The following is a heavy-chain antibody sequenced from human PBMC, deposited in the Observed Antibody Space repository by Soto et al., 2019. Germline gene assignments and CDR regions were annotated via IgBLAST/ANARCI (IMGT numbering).Heavy chain of an antibody. D-gene: IGHD3-10*01. Sequence: PGGSLRLSCAASGFTFSSYSMNWVRQAPGKGLEWVSYISSSSSTIYYADSVKGRFTISRDNAKNSLYLQMNSLRDEDTAVYYCARAIACGDSTGVFDYWGQGTLVTVSS. CDR2: ISSSSSTI. CDR1: GFTFSSYS. J-gene: IGHJ4*02. CDR3: ARAIACGDSTGVFDY. V-gene: IGHV3-48*02.